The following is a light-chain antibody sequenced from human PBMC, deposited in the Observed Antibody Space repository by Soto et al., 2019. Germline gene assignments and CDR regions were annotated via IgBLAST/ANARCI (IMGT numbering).Light chain of an antibody. CDR2: AAS. CDR3: QQSYSTPPT. V-gene: IGKV1-39*01. Sequence: IQMTQSPSSLSASVGDRFTITCRASQGISSYLAWYQQKPGKAPKLLIYAASTLQSGVPSRFSGSGSGTDFTLTINSLQPEDFATYYCQQSYSTPPTFGQGTKVDIK. J-gene: IGKJ1*01. CDR1: QGISSY.